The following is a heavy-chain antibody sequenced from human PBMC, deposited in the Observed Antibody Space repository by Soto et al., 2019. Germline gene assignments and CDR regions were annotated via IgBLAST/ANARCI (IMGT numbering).Heavy chain of an antibody. D-gene: IGHD3-22*01. CDR1: GYTFTSYG. J-gene: IGHJ4*02. CDR2: ISAYNGNT. V-gene: IGHV1-18*01. Sequence: ASVKVSCKASGYTFTSYGISGVRQAPGQGLEWMGWISAYNGNTNYAQKLQGRVTMTTDTSTSTAYMELRSLRSDDTAVYYCARDRLRGYDSSGFYSWGQGTMVTVSS. CDR3: ARDRLRGYDSSGFYS.